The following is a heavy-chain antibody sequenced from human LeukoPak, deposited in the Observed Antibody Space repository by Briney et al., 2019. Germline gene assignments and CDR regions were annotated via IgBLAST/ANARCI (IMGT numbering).Heavy chain of an antibody. CDR1: GFTFSSYW. J-gene: IGHJ4*02. V-gene: IGHV3-7*01. CDR2: IKQDGSEK. D-gene: IGHD1-26*01. Sequence: GGSLRLSCAASGFTFSSYWMSWVRQAPGKELEWVANIKQDGSEKYHADSVKGRFTISRDNAKNSLYLQMNSLRAEDTAMFYCASGQGARVLDYWGQGTLVTASS. CDR3: ASGQGARVLDY.